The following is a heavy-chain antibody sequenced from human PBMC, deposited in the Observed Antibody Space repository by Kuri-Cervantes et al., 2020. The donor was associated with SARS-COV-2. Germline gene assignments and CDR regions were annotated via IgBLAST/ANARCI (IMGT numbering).Heavy chain of an antibody. CDR2: IYTSGST. D-gene: IGHD6-19*01. CDR1: GGSISSGSYY. J-gene: IGHJ4*02. CDR3: ARLSAVAGTFDY. V-gene: IGHV4-61*09. Sequence: SETLSLTCTVSGGSISSGSYYWSWIRQPAGKGLEWIGYIYTSGSTYYNPSLKSRVTISVDTSKNQFSLKLSSVTAADTAVYYCARLSAVAGTFDYWGQGTLVTVSS.